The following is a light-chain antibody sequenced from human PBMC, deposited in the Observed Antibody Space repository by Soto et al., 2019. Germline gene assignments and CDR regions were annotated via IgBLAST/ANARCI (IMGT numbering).Light chain of an antibody. J-gene: IGKJ2*01. Sequence: EIVITQSPATLSVSPGERATLSCRASQSVSSNLAWYQQIPGQAPRLLIYGASTRATGIPARFSGSGSGTDFTLTISSLQSEDFAVYYCQQYNNWPPYTFGQGTKLEIK. CDR3: QQYNNWPPYT. CDR2: GAS. CDR1: QSVSSN. V-gene: IGKV3-15*01.